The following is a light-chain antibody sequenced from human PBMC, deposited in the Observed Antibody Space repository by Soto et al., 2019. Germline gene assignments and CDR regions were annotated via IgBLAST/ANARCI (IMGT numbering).Light chain of an antibody. CDR1: QNISRY. V-gene: IGKV1-9*01. CDR2: AAS. Sequence: DIQLTQFSSSLPASVGDSVTITCLASQNISRYLAWYQQKPGEAPKLLIYAASTLHGGVPSRFSGSGSRTDFALTITSLQAEDFATYYCQQLRGYPSTFGGGTKVDIK. CDR3: QQLRGYPST. J-gene: IGKJ4*02.